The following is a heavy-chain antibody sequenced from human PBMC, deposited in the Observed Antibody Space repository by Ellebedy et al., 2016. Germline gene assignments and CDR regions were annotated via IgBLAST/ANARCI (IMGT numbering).Heavy chain of an antibody. CDR1: GYTFTSYD. CDR2: MNPDSGNT. V-gene: IGHV1-8*01. Sequence: ASVKVSCXASGYTFTSYDINWVRQATGQGLEWMGWMNPDSGNTGYAQKFQGRVTMTRNTSISTAYMELSSLRSEDTAVSSCARATNIVGAPGLLEGDMDVWGQGTTVTVSS. J-gene: IGHJ6*02. CDR3: ARATNIVGAPGLLEGDMDV. D-gene: IGHD1-26*01.